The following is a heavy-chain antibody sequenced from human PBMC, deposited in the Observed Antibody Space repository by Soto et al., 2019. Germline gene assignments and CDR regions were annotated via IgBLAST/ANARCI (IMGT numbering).Heavy chain of an antibody. V-gene: IGHV1-46*01. CDR3: ARSRDGYNYLFDY. D-gene: IGHD5-12*01. CDR2: INPSGGST. J-gene: IGHJ4*02. CDR1: GYTFTSYY. Sequence: QVQLVQSGAEVKKPGASVKVSCKASGYTFTSYYMHWVRQAPGQGLEWMGIINPSGGSTSYAQKFQGRVTTTGDMXTSTVYMELSSLRSEDTAVYYCARSRDGYNYLFDYWGQGTLVTVSS.